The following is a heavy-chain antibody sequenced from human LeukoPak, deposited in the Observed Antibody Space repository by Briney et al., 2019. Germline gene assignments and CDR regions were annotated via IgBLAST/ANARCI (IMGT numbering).Heavy chain of an antibody. D-gene: IGHD6-19*01. CDR3: ARGRMAGTYVFDY. J-gene: IGHJ4*02. CDR2: IIPIFGTA. V-gene: IGHV1-69*13. Sequence: GASVKVSCKASGDTFSSYAISWVRQAPGQGLGWMGGIIPIFGTANYAQKFQGRVTITADESTSTAYMELSSLRSEDTAVYYCARGRMAGTYVFDYWGQGTPVTVSS. CDR1: GDTFSSYA.